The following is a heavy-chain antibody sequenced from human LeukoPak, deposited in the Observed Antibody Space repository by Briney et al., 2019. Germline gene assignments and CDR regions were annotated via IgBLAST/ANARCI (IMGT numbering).Heavy chain of an antibody. CDR2: ILPLVGRL. CDR1: GGTFSDYS. J-gene: IGHJ5*02. V-gene: IGHV1-69*02. D-gene: IGHD5-12*01. CDR3: VRTGYDYDWFDP. Sequence: SVKVSCKAPGGTFSDYSISWVRQAPGQGLGWMGRILPLVGRLHYAQKFQGRFTLTADKSTTTVYMELSILRSEDTAVDYCVRTGYDYDWFDPWGQGTLVTVSS.